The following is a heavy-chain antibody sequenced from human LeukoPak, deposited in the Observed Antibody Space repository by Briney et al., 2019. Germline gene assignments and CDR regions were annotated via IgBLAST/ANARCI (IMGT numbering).Heavy chain of an antibody. J-gene: IGHJ4*01. CDR1: GYTFTSHD. CDR2: LSTDSDDT. CDR3: ARGGAAADTSCFDH. V-gene: IGHV1-8*01. Sequence: ASVKVSCKASGYTFTSHDLNWVRQAPGQGLEWMGWLSTDSDDTGYAQKFQGRVRMTRDNSIGTVYMELRSLTSEDTAVYYSARGGAAADTSCFDHWGRVTLVTV. D-gene: IGHD6-13*01.